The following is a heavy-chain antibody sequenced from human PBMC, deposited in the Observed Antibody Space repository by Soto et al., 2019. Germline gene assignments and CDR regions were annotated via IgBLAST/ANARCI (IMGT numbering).Heavy chain of an antibody. CDR3: ARGTRTNYYYYGMDV. CDR2: IYHSGGT. D-gene: IGHD3-10*01. J-gene: IGHJ6*02. V-gene: IGHV4-4*02. CDR1: GGSISSSNW. Sequence: TLSLTCAVSGGSISSSNWWSWVRQPPGKGLEWIGEIYHSGGTNYNPSLKSRVTISVDKSKNQFSLKLSSVTAADTAVYYCARGTRTNYYYYGMDVWGQGTTVTVSS.